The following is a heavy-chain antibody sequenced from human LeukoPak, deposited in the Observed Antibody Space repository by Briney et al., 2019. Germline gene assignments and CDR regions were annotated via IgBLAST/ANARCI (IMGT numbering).Heavy chain of an antibody. CDR1: GGSISSSSYY. Sequence: SETLSLTCTVSGGSISSSSYYWGWIRQPPGKGLEWIGSIYYSGSTNYNPSLKSRVTISVDTSKNQFSLKLSSVTAADTAVYYCARSGYSGYDHDYWGQGTLVTVSS. D-gene: IGHD5-12*01. CDR2: IYYSGST. J-gene: IGHJ4*02. CDR3: ARSGYSGYDHDY. V-gene: IGHV4-39*07.